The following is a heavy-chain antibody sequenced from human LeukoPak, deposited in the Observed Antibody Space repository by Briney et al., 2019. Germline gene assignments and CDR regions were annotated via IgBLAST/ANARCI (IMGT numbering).Heavy chain of an antibody. CDR1: GFTFSSYG. J-gene: IGHJ4*02. CDR2: ISGSGGST. Sequence: GGSLRLSCAASGFTFSSYGMSWVRQAPGKGLEWVSAISGSGGSTYYADSVQGRFTISRDNAKNSLYLQMNSLRAEDTAVYYCAKDKAVMGGHENWGQGTLVTVSS. CDR3: AKDKAVMGGHEN. V-gene: IGHV3-23*01. D-gene: IGHD3-16*01.